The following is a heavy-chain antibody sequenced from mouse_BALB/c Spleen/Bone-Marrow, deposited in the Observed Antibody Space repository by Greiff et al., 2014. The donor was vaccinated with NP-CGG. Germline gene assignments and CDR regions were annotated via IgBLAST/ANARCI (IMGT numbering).Heavy chain of an antibody. CDR3: TRVLRNFDY. D-gene: IGHD1-1*01. CDR2: IRLKSNNYAT. Sequence: EVQLVESGGGLVQPGGSMKLSCVASGFTSSNYWMTWVRQSPEKGLEWVAEIRLKSNNYATHYAESVKGRFTISRDDSKSSVYLQMNNLRTEDTGIYYCTRVLRNFDYWGQGTTLTVSS. V-gene: IGHV6-6*02. CDR1: GFTSSNYW. J-gene: IGHJ2*01.